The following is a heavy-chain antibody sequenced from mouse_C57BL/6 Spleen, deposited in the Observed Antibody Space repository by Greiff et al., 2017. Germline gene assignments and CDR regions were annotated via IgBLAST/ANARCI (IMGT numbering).Heavy chain of an antibody. CDR1: GFTFSDYY. CDR3: ARQGYYGSGYFDV. Sequence: EVQLVESGGGLVQPGGSLKLSCAASGFTFSDYYMYWVRQTPEKRLEWVAYISNGGGSTYYPDTVKGRFTISRDNAKNTLYLQMSRLKSEDTAMYYCARQGYYGSGYFDVWGTGTTVTVSS. D-gene: IGHD1-1*01. V-gene: IGHV5-12*01. J-gene: IGHJ1*03. CDR2: ISNGGGST.